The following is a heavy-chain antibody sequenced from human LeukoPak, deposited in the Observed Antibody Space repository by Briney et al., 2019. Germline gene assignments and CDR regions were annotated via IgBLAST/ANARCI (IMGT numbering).Heavy chain of an antibody. CDR1: GGSISSGNSY. V-gene: IGHV4-39*01. CDR2: IYYCGST. CDR3: ARLHPGASGYGLDY. J-gene: IGHJ4*02. D-gene: IGHD5-12*01. Sequence: PSETLSLTCPVSGGSISSGNSYWGWIRQPPGKGLEWIANIYYCGSTYYNPSLKSRVTISVDTSKNQFSLKLNSVTAADTAVYYCARLHPGASGYGLDYWGQGTLVTVSS.